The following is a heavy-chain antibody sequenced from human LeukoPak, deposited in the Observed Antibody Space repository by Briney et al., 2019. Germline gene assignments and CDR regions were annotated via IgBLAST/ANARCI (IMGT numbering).Heavy chain of an antibody. Sequence: PSETLSLTCTVSGGSISASYWAWIRQPPGKGLEWIGSIFHSGSTYRNPSLRSRVTISLNTSKNQISLILSSMTAADTAVYYCARSSSVDTALVGVHWFDPWGQGTLVTVSS. CDR2: IFHSGST. V-gene: IGHV4-38-2*02. J-gene: IGHJ5*02. CDR1: GGSISASY. CDR3: ARSSSVDTALVGVHWFDP. D-gene: IGHD5-18*01.